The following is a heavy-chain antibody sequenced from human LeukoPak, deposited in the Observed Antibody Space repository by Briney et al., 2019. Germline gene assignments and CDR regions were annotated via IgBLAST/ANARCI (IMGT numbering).Heavy chain of an antibody. Sequence: PGGSLRLSCAASGFTFSSYGMHWVRQAPGKGLEWVAAIWYDGSNKYYADSVKGRFTISRDNSKNTLYLQMNSLRAEDTAVYYCARDVLLDNWFDPWGQGTLVTVSS. CDR1: GFTFSSYG. V-gene: IGHV3-33*01. J-gene: IGHJ5*02. CDR3: ARDVLLDNWFDP. D-gene: IGHD2-21*01. CDR2: IWYDGSNK.